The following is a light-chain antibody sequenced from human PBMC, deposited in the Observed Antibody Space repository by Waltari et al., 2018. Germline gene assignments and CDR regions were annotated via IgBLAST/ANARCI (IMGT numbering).Light chain of an antibody. J-gene: IGKJ1*01. CDR3: HQYVESPAT. CDR2: HAS. Sequence: EIVLTQSPGTVSLSPGDRATFSRWASQSVSTDLAGSQQKPGQAPRLLIYHASTRATGIPDRFSGSGSGTDFSLTISRLEPEDFAMYYCHQYVESPATFGQGTKVEIK. CDR1: QSVSTD. V-gene: IGKV3-20*01.